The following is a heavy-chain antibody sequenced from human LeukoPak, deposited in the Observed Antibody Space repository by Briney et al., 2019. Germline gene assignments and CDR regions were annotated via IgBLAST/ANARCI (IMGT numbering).Heavy chain of an antibody. V-gene: IGHV1-69*05. J-gene: IGHJ6*03. Sequence: SVKVSCKASGGTFSSYAISWVRQAPGQGLEWMGRIIPIFGTANYAQKFQGRVTITTDESTSTAYMELSSLRSEDMAAYYCARVPTVTHYYYYMDVWGKGTTVTVSS. CDR3: ARVPTVTHYYYYMDV. D-gene: IGHD4-17*01. CDR2: IIPIFGTA. CDR1: GGTFSSYA.